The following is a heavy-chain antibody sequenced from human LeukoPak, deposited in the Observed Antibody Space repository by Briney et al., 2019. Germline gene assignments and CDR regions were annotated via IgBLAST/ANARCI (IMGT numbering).Heavy chain of an antibody. J-gene: IGHJ4*02. Sequence: PSETLSLTCAVYGGSFSGYYWSWIRQPPGKGLEWIGEINHSGSTNYNPSLKSRVTISVDTSKNQFSLKLSSVTAVDTAVYYCARGRSSSCDYWGQGTLVTVSS. D-gene: IGHD6-13*01. CDR1: GGSFSGYY. CDR3: ARGRSSSCDY. V-gene: IGHV4-34*01. CDR2: INHSGST.